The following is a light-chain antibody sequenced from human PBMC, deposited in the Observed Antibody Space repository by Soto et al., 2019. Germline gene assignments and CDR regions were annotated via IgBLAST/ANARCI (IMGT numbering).Light chain of an antibody. J-gene: IGKJ4*01. V-gene: IGKV1-5*01. CDR1: RNITFW. CDR3: QEYSRD. Sequence: GDRVTITCRASRNITFWLAWYQQKPGKAPKVLIYEASNLESGVPSRFSGSGSGTEFTLTISSLQPDDFATYYCQEYSRDFGGGTSVDIK. CDR2: EAS.